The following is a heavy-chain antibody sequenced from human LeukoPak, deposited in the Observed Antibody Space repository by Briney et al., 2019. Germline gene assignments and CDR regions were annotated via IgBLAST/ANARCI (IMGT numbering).Heavy chain of an antibody. V-gene: IGHV3-7*01. CDR1: GFTFTEYW. J-gene: IGHJ4*02. CDR3: SNGIYSTSY. Sequence: PGGSLRLSCAASGFTFTEYWMAWVRQAPGKGLEWVANIQQDEGEEYYLDSVRGRFTISRDNTKNSVYLQMNSLRAEDTAVYYCSNGIYSTSYWGQGTLVAVSS. D-gene: IGHD4-4*01. CDR2: IQQDEGEE.